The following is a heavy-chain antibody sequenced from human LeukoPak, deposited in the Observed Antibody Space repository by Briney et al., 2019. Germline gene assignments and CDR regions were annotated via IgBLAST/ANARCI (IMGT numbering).Heavy chain of an antibody. CDR2: INSDGSSR. J-gene: IGHJ4*02. Sequence: GGSLRLSCAVSGFTLSRYWMHWVRQAPGKGVVWVSRINSDGSSRIYADSVKGRFTIHRENDKNTVYLKMNSLRAEDTGVYYCAREGTLRYFDWLSGLSSPTYFDYWGQGTLFTVSS. CDR3: AREGTLRYFDWLSGLSSPTYFDY. D-gene: IGHD3-9*01. CDR1: GFTLSRYW. V-gene: IGHV3-74*01.